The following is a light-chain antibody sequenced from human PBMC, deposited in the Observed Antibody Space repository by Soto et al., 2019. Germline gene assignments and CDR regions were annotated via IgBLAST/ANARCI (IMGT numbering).Light chain of an antibody. V-gene: IGLV3-1*01. Sequence: SYELTQPPSMSASPGQTASITCSGEKLGNKFVCWYQQKPGQSPVVVIYQDSRRPSGIPERFSGSNSGNTATLTISGTQAMDEADYYCQAWDSRHVVFGGGTKLTVL. CDR3: QAWDSRHVV. CDR1: KLGNKF. J-gene: IGLJ2*01. CDR2: QDS.